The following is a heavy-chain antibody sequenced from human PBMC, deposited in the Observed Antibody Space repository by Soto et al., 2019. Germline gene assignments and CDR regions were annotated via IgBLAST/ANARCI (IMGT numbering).Heavy chain of an antibody. Sequence: TLSLTCTVSGGSITSGDSYWSWIRQPPGKGLEWIGYIYYSGTTYYSPSLKSRVTISADRSRNQFSLKLNSVTAADTAVYYCARDYASGSGPEYWGQGTLVTVSS. V-gene: IGHV4-30-4*01. J-gene: IGHJ4*02. CDR3: ARDYASGSGPEY. CDR1: GGSITSGDSY. CDR2: IYYSGTT. D-gene: IGHD3-10*01.